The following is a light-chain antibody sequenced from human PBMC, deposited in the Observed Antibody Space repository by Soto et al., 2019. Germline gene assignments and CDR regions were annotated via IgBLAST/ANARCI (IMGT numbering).Light chain of an antibody. CDR2: GAS. V-gene: IGKV3-20*01. Sequence: DIVLTHSPGTLSLSPGERAALSCRASQSVSSSYLAWYQQKPGQAPRLLIYGASNRATGIADRFSGSGSGTDFTLTISRLEPEDFAVYYCQQYDNSPLNFGGGTKVDIK. J-gene: IGKJ4*01. CDR1: QSVSSSY. CDR3: QQYDNSPLN.